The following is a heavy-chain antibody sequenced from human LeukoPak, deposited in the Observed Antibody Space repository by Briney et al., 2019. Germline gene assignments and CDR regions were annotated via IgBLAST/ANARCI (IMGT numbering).Heavy chain of an antibody. CDR1: GGSISSGGYY. J-gene: IGHJ4*02. V-gene: IGHV4-30-2*01. Sequence: SQTLSLTCTVSGGSISSGGYYWRWIRQPPGKGLEWIGYIYHSGSTYYNPSLKSRVTISVDRSKNQFSLKLNSVTAADTAIYYCATLSDYPRWAHYFDLWGQGILVTVSS. D-gene: IGHD4-11*01. CDR3: ATLSDYPRWAHYFDL. CDR2: IYHSGST.